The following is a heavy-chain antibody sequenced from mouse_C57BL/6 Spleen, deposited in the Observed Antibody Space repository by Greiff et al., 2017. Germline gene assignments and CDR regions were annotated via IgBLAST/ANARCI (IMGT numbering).Heavy chain of an antibody. J-gene: IGHJ3*01. D-gene: IGHD3-2*02. Sequence: VHLVESGAELARPGASVKMSCKASGYTFTSYTMHWVKQRPGQGLEWIGYINPSSGYTKYNQKFKDKATLTADKSSSTAYMQLSSLTSEDSAVYYCAKEADSSGYGFAYWGQGTLVTVSA. CDR3: AKEADSSGYGFAY. CDR1: GYTFTSYT. CDR2: INPSSGYT. V-gene: IGHV1-4*01.